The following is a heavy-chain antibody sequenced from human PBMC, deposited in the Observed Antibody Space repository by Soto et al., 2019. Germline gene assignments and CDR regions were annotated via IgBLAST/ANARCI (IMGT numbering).Heavy chain of an antibody. CDR1: GDSVSSNSAA. J-gene: IGHJ4*02. CDR2: TYYRSKWYN. V-gene: IGHV6-1*01. CDR3: ERSLGVVAAMGIFDY. D-gene: IGHD2-15*01. Sequence: SQTLSLTCAISGDSVSSNSAAWNWIRQSPSRGLEWLGRTYYRSKWYNDYAVSVKSRITINPDTSKNQFSLQLNSVTPEDTAVYYCERSLGVVAAMGIFDYWGQGTLVTVYS.